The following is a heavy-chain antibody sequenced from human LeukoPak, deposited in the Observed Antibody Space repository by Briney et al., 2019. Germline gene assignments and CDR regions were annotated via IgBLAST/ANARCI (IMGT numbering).Heavy chain of an antibody. CDR1: GLTFSSYW. V-gene: IGHV3-7*01. J-gene: IGHJ6*03. D-gene: IGHD3-10*01. Sequence: GGSLRLSCAASGLTFSSYWMNWVRQAPGKVLEWVANIKQDGREKYYVDSVKGRFTISRDNTKNSLYLQMNSLRAEDTAVYYCARYNYYDSGSYPYYYFYMDVWGKRSKVTVSS. CDR2: IKQDGREK. CDR3: ARYNYYDSGSYPYYYFYMDV.